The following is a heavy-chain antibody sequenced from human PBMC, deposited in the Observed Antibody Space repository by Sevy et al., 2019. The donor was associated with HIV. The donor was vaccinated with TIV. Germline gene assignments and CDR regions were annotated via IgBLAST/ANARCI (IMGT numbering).Heavy chain of an antibody. CDR2: ISSSSNYI. J-gene: IGHJ4*02. D-gene: IGHD3-10*01. V-gene: IGHV3-21*01. CDR3: ARDPRNYYGSGGDY. Sequence: GGSLRLSCAPSGFTFSSYSMNWVRQAPGKGLEWVSSISSSSNYIYYADSVKGRFTISRDNAKNSLYLQMNSLRAEDTAVYYCARDPRNYYGSGGDYWGQGTLVTVSS. CDR1: GFTFSSYS.